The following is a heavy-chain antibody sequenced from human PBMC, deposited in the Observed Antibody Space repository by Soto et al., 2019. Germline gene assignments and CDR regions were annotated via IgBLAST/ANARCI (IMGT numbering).Heavy chain of an antibody. D-gene: IGHD6-19*01. CDR3: AREYSSGWYNWFDP. CDR1: GGSFSGYY. CDR2: INHRGST. Sequence: SETLSLTCVVYGGSFSGYYWSWIRQSPGKGLEWIGGINHRGSTNYNPSLESRVTISVDTSKNQFSLQLNSVTPEDTAVYYCAREYSSGWYNWFDPWGQGTLVTVSS. J-gene: IGHJ5*02. V-gene: IGHV4-34*01.